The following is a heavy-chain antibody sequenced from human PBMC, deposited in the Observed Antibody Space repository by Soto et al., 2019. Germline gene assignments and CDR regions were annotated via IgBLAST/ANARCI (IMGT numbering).Heavy chain of an antibody. D-gene: IGHD3-9*01. CDR3: AKAFSYFYWTHFDY. Sequence: GGSLRLSCAASGFTFSSYAMSWVRQAPGKGLEWVSAISGNGDRTYYADSVKGRFTISRDNSKNTLYLQMNSLRAEDTAVYYCAKAFSYFYWTHFDYWGHGALVTVS. CDR1: GFTFSSYA. CDR2: ISGNGDRT. V-gene: IGHV3-23*01. J-gene: IGHJ4*01.